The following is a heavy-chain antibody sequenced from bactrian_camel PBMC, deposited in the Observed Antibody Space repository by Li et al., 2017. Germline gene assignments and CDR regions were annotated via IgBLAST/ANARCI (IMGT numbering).Heavy chain of an antibody. Sequence: VQLVESGGGLVQPGGSLRLSCAASGFTFSDTAMTWVRQAAVKGVEWISSITDGGSAKRYADSVKGRFTISRDNAKNMLYLQLNDVTTEDTAMYYCAKITFWPSTWSRRGQGTQVTVS. V-gene: IGHV3S42*01. CDR1: GFTFSDTA. CDR2: ITDGGSAK. D-gene: IGHD1*01. J-gene: IGHJ4*01. CDR3: AKITFWPSTWSR.